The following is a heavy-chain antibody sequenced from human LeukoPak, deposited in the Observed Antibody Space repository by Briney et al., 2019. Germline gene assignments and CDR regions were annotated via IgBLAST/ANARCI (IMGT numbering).Heavy chain of an antibody. J-gene: IGHJ5*02. V-gene: IGHV3-48*03. CDR3: ASPAGVNPILGYSNGWYFRT. Sequence: GGSLRLSCTASGFTFRDFAMGWVRQAPGRGLEWVSYISSSGSRIYFADSVKGGFTISRDNAKNSLYLQMNSLRAEDTAVYYCASPAGVNPILGYSNGWYFRTWGQGTLVTVSS. CDR1: GFTFRDFA. CDR2: ISSSGSRI. D-gene: IGHD6-19*01.